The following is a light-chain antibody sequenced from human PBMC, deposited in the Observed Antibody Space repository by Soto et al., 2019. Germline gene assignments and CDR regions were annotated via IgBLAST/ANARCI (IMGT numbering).Light chain of an antibody. CDR3: LHYGGSPLT. V-gene: IGKV3-20*01. Sequence: EIVMTQSPAALSVSPGERATLSCRASQSVSSNLAWYQQKPGQAPRLLIYGASTRTTGIPDRFSGSGSGTDFTLTIGRLEPGDFAVYYCLHYGGSPLTFGQGTRLEI. J-gene: IGKJ5*01. CDR1: QSVSSN. CDR2: GAS.